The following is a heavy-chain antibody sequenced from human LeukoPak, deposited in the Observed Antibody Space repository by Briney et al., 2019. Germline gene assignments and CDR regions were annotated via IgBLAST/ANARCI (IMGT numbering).Heavy chain of an antibody. J-gene: IGHJ4*02. Sequence: EPGGSLRLSCAASGFTFDDYAMHWVRQAPGKGLEWVSGISWNSGSIGYADSVKGRFTISRDNAKNSLYLQMNSLRAEDMALYYCAKGGIGTGTTRTYFDYWGQGTLVTVSS. V-gene: IGHV3-9*03. CDR2: ISWNSGSI. CDR1: GFTFDDYA. CDR3: AKGGIGTGTTRTYFDY. D-gene: IGHD1-7*01.